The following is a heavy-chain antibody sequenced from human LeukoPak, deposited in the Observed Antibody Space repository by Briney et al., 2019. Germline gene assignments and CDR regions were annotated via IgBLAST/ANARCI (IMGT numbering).Heavy chain of an antibody. CDR2: ISGSGGST. CDR1: GFTFSSYA. Sequence: GGSLRLSCAASGFTFSSYAMSWVRQAPGKGLEWVSAISGSGGSTYYADSVKGRFTISRDNSKNTLYLQMNSLRAEDTAVYYCAKAGWLSGDAEHFQHWGQGTLVTVSS. V-gene: IGHV3-23*01. J-gene: IGHJ1*01. CDR3: AKAGWLSGDAEHFQH. D-gene: IGHD5-12*01.